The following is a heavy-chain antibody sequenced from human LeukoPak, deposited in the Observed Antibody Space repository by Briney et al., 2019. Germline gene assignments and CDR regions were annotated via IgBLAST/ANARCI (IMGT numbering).Heavy chain of an antibody. D-gene: IGHD3-22*01. Sequence: GGSLRLSCAASGFTFSSYGMHWVRQAPGKGLEWVAFIRYDGSNKYYADSVKGRFTISRDNSKNTLYLQMNSLRAEDTAVYYCARDTSGYDSSGYYYPDLYYFDYWGQGTLVTVSS. CDR3: ARDTSGYDSSGYYYPDLYYFDY. J-gene: IGHJ4*02. CDR2: IRYDGSNK. CDR1: GFTFSSYG. V-gene: IGHV3-30*02.